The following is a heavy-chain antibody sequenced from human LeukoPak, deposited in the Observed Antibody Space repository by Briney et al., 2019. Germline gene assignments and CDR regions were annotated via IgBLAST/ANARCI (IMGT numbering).Heavy chain of an antibody. CDR1: VFTFSTYN. J-gene: IGHJ6*03. CDR2: ISWDGGST. V-gene: IGHV3-43D*03. Sequence: GGSLRLSCAASVFTFSTYNMNWVRHAPGKGLEWVSLISWDGGSTYYADSVKGRFTISRDNSKNSLYLQMNSLRAEDTALYYCAKDGVVTGNYYMDVWGKGTTVTVSS. CDR3: AKDGVVTGNYYMDV. D-gene: IGHD5-18*01.